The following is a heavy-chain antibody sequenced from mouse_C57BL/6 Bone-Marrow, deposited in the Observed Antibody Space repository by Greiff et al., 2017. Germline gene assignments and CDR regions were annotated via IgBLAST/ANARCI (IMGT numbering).Heavy chain of an antibody. CDR3: ARERDGSSPYYFDY. Sequence: VQRVESGAELVKPGASVKMSCKASGYTFTSYWITWVKQRPGQGLEWIGDIYPGSGSTNYNEKFKSKATLTVDTSSSTAYMQLSSLTSEDSAVYYCARERDGSSPYYFDYWGQGTTLTVSS. J-gene: IGHJ2*01. CDR2: IYPGSGST. CDR1: GYTFTSYW. D-gene: IGHD1-1*01. V-gene: IGHV1-55*01.